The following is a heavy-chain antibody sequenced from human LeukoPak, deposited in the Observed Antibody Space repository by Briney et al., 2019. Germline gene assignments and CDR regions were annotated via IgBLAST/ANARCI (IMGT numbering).Heavy chain of an antibody. CDR1: GYTFTGYY. V-gene: IGHV1-2*02. D-gene: IGHD5-18*01. CDR2: INPNSGGT. Sequence: ASVKVSCKASGYTFTGYYMHWVRQAPGQGLEWMGWINPNSGGTNYAQKFQGRVTMTRDTSISTAYMERSRLRSDDTAVYYCARESTAMVTMDYWGQGTLVTVSS. J-gene: IGHJ4*02. CDR3: ARESTAMVTMDY.